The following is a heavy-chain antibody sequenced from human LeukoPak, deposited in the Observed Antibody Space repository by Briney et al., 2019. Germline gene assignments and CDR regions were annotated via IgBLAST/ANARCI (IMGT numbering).Heavy chain of an antibody. D-gene: IGHD3-10*01. V-gene: IGHV5-51*01. J-gene: IGHJ6*02. CDR3: ARYGSGSSSGYYYYYGMDV. CDR2: IYPGDSDT. Sequence: GESLKISCKGSGYSFTSYWIGWVRQMPGKGLEWMGIIYPGDSDTRYSPSFQGQVTISADKSISTAYLQWSSLKASDTAMYYCARYGSGSSSGYYYYYGMDVWGQGTTVTVSS. CDR1: GYSFTSYW.